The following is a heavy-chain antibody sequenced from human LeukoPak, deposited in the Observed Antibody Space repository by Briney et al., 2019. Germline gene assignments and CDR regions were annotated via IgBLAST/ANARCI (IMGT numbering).Heavy chain of an antibody. CDR2: IYPGDSDT. V-gene: IGHV5-51*01. D-gene: IGHD3-10*01. J-gene: IGHJ6*03. CDR3: ARTVSVALRAYYMDV. Sequence: GESLKISCKGSGYSFTSYWIGWVRQMPGKGLGWMGIIYPGDSDTRYSPSFQGQVTISADKSISTAYLQWSSLKASDTAMYYCARTVSVALRAYYMDVWGKGTTVTVSS. CDR1: GYSFTSYW.